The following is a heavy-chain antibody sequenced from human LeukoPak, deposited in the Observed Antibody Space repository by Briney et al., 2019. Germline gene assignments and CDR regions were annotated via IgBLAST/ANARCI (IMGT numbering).Heavy chain of an antibody. D-gene: IGHD3-10*01. V-gene: IGHV4-59*12. CDR2: IYQTGSNDYTGSA. J-gene: IGHJ3*02. CDR3: AKSNGYGLVDI. Sequence: SETLSLTCTVSDGPMNSYHWNWIRQFPGKGLEWIGYIYQTGSNDYTGSADYNPSLKSRVTISVDTSRNQFSLKLNSVTAADTAVYYCAKSNGYGLVDIWGQGTMVTVSS. CDR1: DGPMNSYH.